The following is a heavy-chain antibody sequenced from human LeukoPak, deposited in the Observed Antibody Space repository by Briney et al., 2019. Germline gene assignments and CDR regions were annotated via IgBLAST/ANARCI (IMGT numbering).Heavy chain of an antibody. V-gene: IGHV1-46*01. CDR3: ARDSGITIDP. D-gene: IGHD1-14*01. Sequence: ASVKVSCKASGYTFTSYYMHWVRQAPGQGLEWMGIINPSGGSTSYAQKFQGRVTMTRDTSTSKVYMELSGLRSEDTAVYYCARDSGITIDPWGQGTLVTVSS. CDR1: GYTFTSYY. J-gene: IGHJ5*02. CDR2: INPSGGST.